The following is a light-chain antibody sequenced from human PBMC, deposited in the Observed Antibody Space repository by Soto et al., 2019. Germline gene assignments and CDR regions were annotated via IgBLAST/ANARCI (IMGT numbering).Light chain of an antibody. CDR1: QSVSRY. J-gene: IGKJ1*01. CDR2: AAT. CDR3: QQSSSTPRT. V-gene: IGKV1-39*01. Sequence: DIQMTQSPSSLSASVGDRVTITCRASQSVSRYVNWYQQKPGKAPKFLIYAATSLQSGVSSRFSGSGSGTDFTLTISSLQPEDFATYYCQQSSSTPRTFGQGTRVEIK.